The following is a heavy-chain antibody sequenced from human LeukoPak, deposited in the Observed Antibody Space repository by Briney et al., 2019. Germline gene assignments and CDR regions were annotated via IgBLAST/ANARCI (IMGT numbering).Heavy chain of an antibody. V-gene: IGHV3-53*01. CDR2: IYSGGTT. CDR1: GITVSSNY. CDR3: ARDLYFETSGYYYSDY. D-gene: IGHD3-22*01. Sequence: GSLRLSCAASGITVSSNYMSWVRQAPGKGLEWVSVIYSGGTTYYADSVKGRFTISRDNSKNTLYLQMNSLRAEDTAVYYCARDLYFETSGYYYSDYWGQGTLVTVPS. J-gene: IGHJ4*02.